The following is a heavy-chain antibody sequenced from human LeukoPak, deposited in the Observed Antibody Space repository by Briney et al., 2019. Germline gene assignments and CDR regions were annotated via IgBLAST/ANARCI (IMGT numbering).Heavy chain of an antibody. Sequence: GGSLRLSCAASGFTFSSYSMNWVRQAPGKGLEWVSSISSSSSYIYYADSVKGRFTISRDNAKNSLYLQMNSLRAEDTAVYYCATSIGYSYGYFDYWGQGTLVTVSS. V-gene: IGHV3-21*01. CDR1: GFTFSSYS. J-gene: IGHJ4*02. CDR2: ISSSSSYI. CDR3: ATSIGYSYGYFDY. D-gene: IGHD5-18*01.